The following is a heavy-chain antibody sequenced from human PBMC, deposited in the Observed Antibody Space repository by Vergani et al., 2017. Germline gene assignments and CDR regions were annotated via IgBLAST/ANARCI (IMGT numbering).Heavy chain of an antibody. J-gene: IGHJ3*02. CDR1: GFTFSSYA. Sequence: QVQLVESGGGVVQPGRSLRLSCAASGFTFSSYAMHWVRQAPGKGLEWVAVISYDGSNKYYADSVKGRFTISRDNSKNTLYLQMNSLRAEDTAVYYCASLASVATIGDAFDIWGQGTTVTVSS. V-gene: IGHV3-30-3*01. D-gene: IGHD5-24*01. CDR2: ISYDGSNK. CDR3: ASLASVATIGDAFDI.